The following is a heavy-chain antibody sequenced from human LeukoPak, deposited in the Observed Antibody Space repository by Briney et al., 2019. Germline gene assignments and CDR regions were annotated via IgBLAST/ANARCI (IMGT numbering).Heavy chain of an antibody. V-gene: IGHV3-66*01. D-gene: IGHD6-19*01. CDR1: GFTVSTYY. CDR3: AKELQWHLRSYHFDY. Sequence: GGSLRLSCAASGFTVSTYYVSWVRQAPGKGLEWVSVIYRHGGTAYADSVQGRFSISRDNSKNTLYLQMSSLRAEDTAIYYCAKELQWHLRSYHFDYWGPGTVVTVSS. J-gene: IGHJ4*02. CDR2: IYRHGGT.